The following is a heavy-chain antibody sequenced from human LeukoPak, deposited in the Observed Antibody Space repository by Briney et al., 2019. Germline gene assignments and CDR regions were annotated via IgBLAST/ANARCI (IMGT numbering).Heavy chain of an antibody. CDR2: INPSGGTT. J-gene: IGHJ4*02. CDR3: ARSPYTYGSLFYLDN. CDR1: GYTFTDYY. D-gene: IGHD5-18*01. V-gene: IGHV1-46*01. Sequence: ASLKVSCKASGYTFTDYYIHWVRQAPGQGLKWMGKINPSGGTTDYAQKFQGRVTLTRDTSTSTVYMELSSLRSEDTAVYYCARSPYTYGSLFYLDNWGQGTLVTVSS.